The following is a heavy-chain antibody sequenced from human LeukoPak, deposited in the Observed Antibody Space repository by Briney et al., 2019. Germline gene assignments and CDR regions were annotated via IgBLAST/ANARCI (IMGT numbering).Heavy chain of an antibody. CDR2: IYSGGST. CDR1: GFTVSSNY. J-gene: IGHJ5*02. Sequence: PGGSLRLSCAASGFTVSSNYMSWVRQALGKGLEWVSVIYSGGSTYYADSVKGRFTISRDNSKNTLYLQMNSLRAEDTAVYYCARDIGSGRRGYNWFDPWGQGTLVTVSS. CDR3: ARDIGSGRRGYNWFDP. D-gene: IGHD3-10*01. V-gene: IGHV3-53*01.